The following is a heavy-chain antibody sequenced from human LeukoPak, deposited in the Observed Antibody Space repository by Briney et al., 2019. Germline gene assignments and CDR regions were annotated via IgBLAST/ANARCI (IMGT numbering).Heavy chain of an antibody. J-gene: IGHJ3*02. CDR3: ASVFMVRGVHDAFDI. D-gene: IGHD3-10*01. CDR2: INPNSGGT. V-gene: IGHV1-2*02. Sequence: ASVKVSCKASGYTFTGYYMHWVRQAPGHGLEWMGWINPNSGGTNYAQKFQGRVTMTRDTSISTAYMELSRLRSDDTAVYYCASVFMVRGVHDAFDIWGQGTMVTVSS. CDR1: GYTFTGYY.